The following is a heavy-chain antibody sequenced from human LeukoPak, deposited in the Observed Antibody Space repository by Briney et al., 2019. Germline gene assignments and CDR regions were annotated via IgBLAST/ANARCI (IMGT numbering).Heavy chain of an antibody. CDR1: DGSISSYY. V-gene: IGHV4-4*07. J-gene: IGHJ6*02. CDR2: IYPSGST. CDR3: ARTSSNSWSYGMDV. Sequence: SETLSLTCTVSDGSISSYYWSWIRQPAGKGLEWIGRIYPSGSTNYNPSLKRRVTMSVDTSKNQFSLKLSSVTAADTAVYYCARTSSNSWSYGMDVWGQGTTVTVSS. D-gene: IGHD6-13*01.